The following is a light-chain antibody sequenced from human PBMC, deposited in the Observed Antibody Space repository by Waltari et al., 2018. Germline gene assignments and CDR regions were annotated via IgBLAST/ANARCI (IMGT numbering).Light chain of an antibody. Sequence: DIQMTKSPSYLPASHGERVTITCRASQSVSDYLNWYQQKPGKAPRLLIYTASSLQSGVPSTFSGSGSGTEFTLTISSLQIEDFATYYCQQSYTTPYTFGQGTKLEIK. CDR2: TAS. CDR1: QSVSDY. CDR3: QQSYTTPYT. J-gene: IGKJ2*01. V-gene: IGKV1-39*01.